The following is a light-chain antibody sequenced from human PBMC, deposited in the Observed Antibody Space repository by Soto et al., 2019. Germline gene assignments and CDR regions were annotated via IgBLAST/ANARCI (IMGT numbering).Light chain of an antibody. CDR1: QGITNY. V-gene: IGKV1-27*01. Sequence: EIEMTQSPSSLSAAVGYRVTITCRASQGITNYLACYQQKPSKVPKLPXAYXSTLQSGGPSRFSGSGSVTDFTLTISSLQPKDSANYYFQKYHSAPRTFGQGTRLDIK. CDR2: YXS. J-gene: IGKJ5*01. CDR3: QKYHSAPRT.